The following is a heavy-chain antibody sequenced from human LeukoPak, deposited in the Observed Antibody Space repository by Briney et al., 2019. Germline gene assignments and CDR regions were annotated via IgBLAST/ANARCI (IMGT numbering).Heavy chain of an antibody. Sequence: SVKVSCKASGGTFSSYAISWVRQAPGQGLEWMGRIIPILGTTNYKQKFQGRLTITADKSTTTAYLELSSLRSEDTATYYCARTCHMDVWGKGTTVIVSS. CDR1: GGTFSSYA. J-gene: IGHJ6*03. V-gene: IGHV1-69*06. CDR3: ARTCHMDV. CDR2: IIPILGTT.